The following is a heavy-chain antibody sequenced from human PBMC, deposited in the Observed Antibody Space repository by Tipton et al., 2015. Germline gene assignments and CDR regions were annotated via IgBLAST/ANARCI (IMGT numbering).Heavy chain of an antibody. CDR1: SDSISKYY. CDR2: IQYSGST. J-gene: IGHJ3*02. V-gene: IGHV4-59*01. CDR3: ARGRNNAFDI. Sequence: LSCTVSSDSISKYYWSWIRQPPGKELEWIGYIQYSGSTNYNPSLKSRVTISVDTSKTQFSLKMRSVTATDTAVYYCARGRNNAFDIWGQGALVTVSS.